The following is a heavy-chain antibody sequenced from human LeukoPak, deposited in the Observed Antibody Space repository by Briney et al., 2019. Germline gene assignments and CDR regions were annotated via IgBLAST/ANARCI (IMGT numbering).Heavy chain of an antibody. V-gene: IGHV4-34*01. CDR2: INHSGST. CDR1: GGSFSGYY. Sequence: SETLSLTCAVYGGSFSGYYWSWIRQPPGKGLEWIGEINHSGSTNYNPSLKSRVTISVDTSKNQFSLKLSPVTAADTAVYYCARGSRDNSGSYYSSPFDYWGQGTLVTVSS. J-gene: IGHJ4*02. D-gene: IGHD1-26*01. CDR3: ARGSRDNSGSYYSSPFDY.